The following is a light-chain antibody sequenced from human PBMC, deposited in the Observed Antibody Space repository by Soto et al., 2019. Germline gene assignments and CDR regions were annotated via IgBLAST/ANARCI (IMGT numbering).Light chain of an antibody. V-gene: IGLV4-69*01. J-gene: IGLJ3*02. CDR3: QTWGTGILV. CDR1: SGHSSYA. CDR2: LNSDGSH. Sequence: QLVLTQSPSASASLGASVKLTGTLSSGHSSYAIAWHQQQPEKGPRYLMKLNSDGSHSKGAGIPDRFSGSSSGAERYLTISSLLSEDEADYYCQTWGTGILVLGGGTKLTLL.